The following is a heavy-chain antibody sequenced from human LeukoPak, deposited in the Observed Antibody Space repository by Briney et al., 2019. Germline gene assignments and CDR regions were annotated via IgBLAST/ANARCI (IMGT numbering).Heavy chain of an antibody. V-gene: IGHV4-39*07. CDR3: AREKIGTGTILGKDYYYMDV. Sequence: SETLSLTCTVSGVSISSGSYYWTWIRQPPGKGLEWIGTINYSRSPYYNPSLRSRVTISLDTSKNQFSLKLSSVTAADTAMYYCAREKIGTGTILGKDYYYMDVWGKGTTVTVSS. CDR1: GVSISSGSYY. CDR2: INYSRSP. D-gene: IGHD1-1*01. J-gene: IGHJ6*03.